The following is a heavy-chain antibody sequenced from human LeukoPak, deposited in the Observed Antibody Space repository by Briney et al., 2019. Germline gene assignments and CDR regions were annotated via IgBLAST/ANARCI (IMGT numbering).Heavy chain of an antibody. D-gene: IGHD1/OR15-1a*01. CDR1: GYTFSNHY. V-gene: IGHV1-2*02. Sequence: ASVRVSCKASGYTFSNHYMHWVRQAPGQALERLAWIHPNYGDTGSERKFQGRVTVTTDTSISTAYMEPSSLTSDDTAVYYCAGEKGTHRAFDIWGPGTMVTVSS. CDR3: AGEKGTHRAFDI. J-gene: IGHJ3*02. CDR2: IHPNYGDT.